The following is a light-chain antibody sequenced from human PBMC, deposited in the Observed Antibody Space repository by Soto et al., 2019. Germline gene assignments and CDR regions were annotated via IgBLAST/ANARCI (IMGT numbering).Light chain of an antibody. Sequence: DIQMTQAPSILSASVGDRVTITCRASQSISNWLAWYQQKPGRAPKVLIYDASSLQSGVPSRFSGSGSVTEFTLSFSGLQPADIATYYCQHYKSYSYTFGQGTNLEI. CDR2: DAS. J-gene: IGKJ2*01. CDR3: QHYKSYSYT. V-gene: IGKV1-5*01. CDR1: QSISNW.